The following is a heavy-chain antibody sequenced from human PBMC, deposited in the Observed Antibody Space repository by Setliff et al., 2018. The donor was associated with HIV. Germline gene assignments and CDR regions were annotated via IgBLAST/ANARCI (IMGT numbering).Heavy chain of an antibody. CDR3: AWGTQRPIDS. J-gene: IGHJ4*02. Sequence: ASVKVSCKVSGYTFPDYYMQWVRQAPGKGLEWRGLIDPDRGDTVYAEKFQGRVTITADRSIDIAYMKLSSLTSEDTAMYFCAWGTQRPIDSWGQGTLVTVSS. CDR2: IDPDRGDT. D-gene: IGHD3-16*01. V-gene: IGHV1-69-2*01. CDR1: GYTFPDYY.